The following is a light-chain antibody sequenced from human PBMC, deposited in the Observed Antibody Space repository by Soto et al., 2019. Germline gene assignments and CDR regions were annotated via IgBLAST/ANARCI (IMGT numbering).Light chain of an antibody. V-gene: IGKV3-20*01. CDR2: DVS. J-gene: IGKJ1*01. Sequence: EIVLRQSPGTLSLSPGERATLSCRASQTVSGAYLAWYRQKTGQAPRILIYDVSRRATGIPDRFSGSGSGTDLNLTVSRLEPEDFAVYYCQKYGSSPETFGQGTKVDIK. CDR1: QTVSGAY. CDR3: QKYGSSPET.